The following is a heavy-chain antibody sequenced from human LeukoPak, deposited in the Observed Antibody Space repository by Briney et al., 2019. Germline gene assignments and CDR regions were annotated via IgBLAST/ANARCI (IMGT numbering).Heavy chain of an antibody. CDR3: GKDKYSSALAPRPDFDF. V-gene: IGHV3-30*02. J-gene: IGHJ4*02. CDR1: GSGFIFSTYG. Sequence: GGSLRLSCAASGSGFIFSTYGMHWVRQAPGKGLEWVAFIRHDGSDKYYADSVKGRFTISRDNSKNTLYLQMNSLRPEDTAVYYCGKDKYSSALAPRPDFDFWGQGTLVTVSS. CDR2: IRHDGSDK. D-gene: IGHD6-19*01.